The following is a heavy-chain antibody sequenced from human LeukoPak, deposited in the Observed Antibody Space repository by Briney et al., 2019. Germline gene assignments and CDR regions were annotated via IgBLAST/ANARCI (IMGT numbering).Heavy chain of an antibody. V-gene: IGHV4-59*12. CDR1: GGSISSYY. J-gene: IGHJ4*02. CDR3: ARVRGAYYDSSGYYHDY. D-gene: IGHD3-22*01. Sequence: SETLSLTCTVSGGSISSYYWSWIRQPPGKGLEWIGYIYYSGSTNYNPSLKSRVTISVDTSKNQFSLKLSSVTAADTAVYYCARVRGAYYDSSGYYHDYWGQGTLVTVSS. CDR2: IYYSGST.